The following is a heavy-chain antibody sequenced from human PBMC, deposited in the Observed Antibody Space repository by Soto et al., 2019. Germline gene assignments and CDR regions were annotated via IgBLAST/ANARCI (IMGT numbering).Heavy chain of an antibody. CDR3: ARTRRECSGGSCYSDYYYCYYMDV. CDR2: IFSNDEK. J-gene: IGHJ6*03. V-gene: IGHV2-26*01. CDR1: GFSLSNARMG. D-gene: IGHD2-15*01. Sequence: QVTLKESGPVLVKPTETLTLTCTVSGFSLSNARMGVSWIRQPPGKALEWLAHIFSNDEKSYSTSLKSRLTISKDTSKSQVVLTMTNMDPVDTATYYCARTRRECSGGSCYSDYYYCYYMDVWGKGTTVTVSS.